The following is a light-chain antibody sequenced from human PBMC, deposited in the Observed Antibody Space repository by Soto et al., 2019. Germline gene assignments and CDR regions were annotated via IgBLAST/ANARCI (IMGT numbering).Light chain of an antibody. CDR1: SSDVGGYNS. Sequence: QSALAQPRSVSGSPGQSVTISCSGTSSDVGGYNSVSWYQHFPGKAPKLMIYDVTKRPSGVPDRFSGSKSGNTASLTISGLQAEDEADYYCCSYAASYTLVFGGGTKLTVL. CDR3: CSYAASYTLV. CDR2: DVT. J-gene: IGLJ2*01. V-gene: IGLV2-11*01.